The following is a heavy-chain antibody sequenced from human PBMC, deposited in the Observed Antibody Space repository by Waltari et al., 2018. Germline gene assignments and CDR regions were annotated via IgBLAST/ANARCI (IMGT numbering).Heavy chain of an antibody. CDR3: AKDSHGYYRPFDF. CDR1: GLIFISFA. J-gene: IGHJ5*01. D-gene: IGHD3-3*01. Sequence: DVQLLESGGGLVQPGGCLRLSCAASGLIFISFAMSWVRQAPGKGLEWVSTISGSGSSTYYADSVKGRFTISRDNSKNTLYLQMNSLRAEDTAVYYCAKDSHGYYRPFDFWGQGTLVTVSS. CDR2: ISGSGSST. V-gene: IGHV3-23*01.